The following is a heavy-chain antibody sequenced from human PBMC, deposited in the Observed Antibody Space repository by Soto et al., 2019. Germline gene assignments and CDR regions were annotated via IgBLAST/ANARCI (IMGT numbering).Heavy chain of an antibody. CDR2: IYPSGNT. Sequence: QLQLQESGSGLVKPSQTLSLTCAVSGGSISSGGYSWSWIRQPPGKGLEWIGYIYPSGNTYYNPSLKSRVTMSVDRSKNHFSLNLSSVTAADTAVYFCAREGYENWFDPWGQGTLVTVSS. D-gene: IGHD2-15*01. V-gene: IGHV4-30-2*01. CDR3: AREGYENWFDP. J-gene: IGHJ5*02. CDR1: GGSISSGGYS.